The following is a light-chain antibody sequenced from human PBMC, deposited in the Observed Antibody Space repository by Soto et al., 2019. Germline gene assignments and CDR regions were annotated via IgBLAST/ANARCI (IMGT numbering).Light chain of an antibody. CDR2: EVR. Sequence: QSVLTQPASVSGSPGQSITISCSGSTNDIGGYNYVSWYQHHPGKVPKVIIYEVRNRPSGVSNRFSGSKSGNTASLTISGLQAEDEADYYCCSYTSSSTSFVFGTGTKVTVL. V-gene: IGLV2-14*01. CDR3: CSYTSSSTSFV. CDR1: TNDIGGYNY. J-gene: IGLJ1*01.